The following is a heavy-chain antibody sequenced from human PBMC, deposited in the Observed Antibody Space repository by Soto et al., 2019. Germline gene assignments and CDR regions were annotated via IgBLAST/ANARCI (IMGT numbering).Heavy chain of an antibody. CDR1: GGTPSNSA. CDR2: IIPVFGIV. CDR3: VSGRIVVVGSRAYYGMDV. V-gene: IGHV1-69*01. D-gene: IGHD6-19*01. J-gene: IGHJ6*02. Sequence: QVQLVQSGAEVKKPGSSVRVSCQASGGTPSNSAFSWVRQAPGQGLEWMGGIIPVFGIVKYAQNLEGRVTITADESTNKAYMELSSLRYEDRAVYYCVSGRIVVVGSRAYYGMDVWGQGTTVTVSS.